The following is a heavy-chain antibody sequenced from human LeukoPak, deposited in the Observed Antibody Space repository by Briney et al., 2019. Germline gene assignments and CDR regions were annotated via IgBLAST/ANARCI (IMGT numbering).Heavy chain of an antibody. Sequence: SETLSLTCAVYGGSFSGYYWSWIRQPPGKGLEWIGRIYTSGSTNYNPSLKSRVTISVDTSKNQFSLKLSSVTAADTAVYYCARDNSVEDTAWWFDPWGQGTLVTVSS. CDR1: GGSFSGYY. CDR3: ARDNSVEDTAWWFDP. CDR2: IYTSGST. J-gene: IGHJ5*02. D-gene: IGHD4-23*01. V-gene: IGHV4-4*08.